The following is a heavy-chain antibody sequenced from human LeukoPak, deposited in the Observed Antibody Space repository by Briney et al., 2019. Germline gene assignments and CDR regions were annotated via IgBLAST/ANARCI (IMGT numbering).Heavy chain of an antibody. CDR1: GGSISSNSYY. D-gene: IGHD6-13*01. Sequence: SETLSLTCTVSGGSISSNSYYWGWIRPPPGKGREWIGSIYYSGGTYYNPSLKSRVTISVDTSKNQFSLKLSSVTAADTAVYYCARLSGSWEFDYWGQGTLVTVSS. CDR2: IYYSGGT. CDR3: ARLSGSWEFDY. V-gene: IGHV4-39*01. J-gene: IGHJ4*02.